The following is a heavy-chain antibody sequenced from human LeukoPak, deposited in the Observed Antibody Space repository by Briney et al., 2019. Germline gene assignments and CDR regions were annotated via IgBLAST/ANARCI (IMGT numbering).Heavy chain of an antibody. CDR2: ISSNGDIT. CDR1: GFTFSDYA. J-gene: IGHJ3*02. V-gene: IGHV3-64*01. D-gene: IGHD4-17*01. CDR3: ARGPQPYDDSGSRAFDI. Sequence: PGGSLRLSCAASGFTFSDYAMHWVRQAPGKGLEYVSTISSNGDITYYANSVKGRFTISRDNSKNTLFLQLGSLRAEDMAVYYCARGPQPYDDSGSRAFDIWGQGAMVTVSS.